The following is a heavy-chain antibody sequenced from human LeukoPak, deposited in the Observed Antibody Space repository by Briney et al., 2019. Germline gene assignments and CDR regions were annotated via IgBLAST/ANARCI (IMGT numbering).Heavy chain of an antibody. CDR2: IYYSGST. Sequence: SETLSLTCTVSGGSISSSTYFWGWIRQPPGKGLEWIGTIYYSGSTYYNPSLKSRVTISVATSKNQFSLKLSSVTAADTAVYYCARVAYSGTCSWFDPWGQGSLVTVSS. J-gene: IGHJ5*02. V-gene: IGHV4-39*01. CDR3: ARVAYSGTCSWFDP. CDR1: GGSISSSTYF. D-gene: IGHD1-26*01.